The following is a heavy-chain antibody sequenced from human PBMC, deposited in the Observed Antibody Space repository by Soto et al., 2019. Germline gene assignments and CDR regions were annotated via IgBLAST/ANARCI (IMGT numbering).Heavy chain of an antibody. J-gene: IGHJ5*02. CDR3: TRDRPHAWLDP. V-gene: IGHV1-46*01. CDR2: INPDDGGT. CDR1: GYSLSDYY. Sequence: ASVKVSCKASGYSLSDYYIHWVRQAPGQGLEWVAMINPDDGGTRYAQRFQGRVTVTRDTSTSTVYMEMSNLRSEDTALYYCTRDRPHAWLDPWGQGTLVTVSS.